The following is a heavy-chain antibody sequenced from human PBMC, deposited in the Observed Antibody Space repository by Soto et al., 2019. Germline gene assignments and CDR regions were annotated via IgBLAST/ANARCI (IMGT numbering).Heavy chain of an antibody. CDR3: AKSLGYCSSTSCRYFDY. Sequence: GGSLRLSCAASGFTFSSYAMSWVRQAPGRGLEWVSAISGSGGSTYYADSVKGRFTISRDNSKNTLYLQMNSLRVEGTAVYYCAKSLGYCSSTSCRYFDYWGQGTLVTVSS. CDR1: GFTFSSYA. CDR2: ISGSGGST. V-gene: IGHV3-23*01. J-gene: IGHJ4*02. D-gene: IGHD2-2*01.